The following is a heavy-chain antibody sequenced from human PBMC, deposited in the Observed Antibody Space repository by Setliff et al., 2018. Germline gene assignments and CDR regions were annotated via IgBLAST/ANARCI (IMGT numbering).Heavy chain of an antibody. CDR3: TFARDGYDVFDI. CDR1: GFSFSGSA. Sequence: GGSLRLSCAASGFSFSGSAVYWVRQASVKGLEWIGRIRGRTDNYATAYAASVRGRFTISRDDSKTTAYLQMNSLKTEDTAVYYCTFARDGYDVFDIWGQGTMVTVSS. CDR2: IRGRTDNYAT. J-gene: IGHJ3*02. D-gene: IGHD5-18*01. V-gene: IGHV3-73*01.